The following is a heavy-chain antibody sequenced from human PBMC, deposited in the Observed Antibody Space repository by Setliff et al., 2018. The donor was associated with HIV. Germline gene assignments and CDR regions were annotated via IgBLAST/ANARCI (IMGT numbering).Heavy chain of an antibody. CDR3: ARSDSANWYVDY. D-gene: IGHD1-1*01. Sequence: GESLKISCKGYGYNFPMYYIAWVRQMPGKGLEWMGLIHPVDSDTRYSPSFQGQVTISADKSINTAFLQWSSLKASDTAMFYCARSDSANWYVDYWGQGTLVTVSS. CDR1: GYNFPMYY. V-gene: IGHV5-51*01. CDR2: IHPVDSDT. J-gene: IGHJ4*02.